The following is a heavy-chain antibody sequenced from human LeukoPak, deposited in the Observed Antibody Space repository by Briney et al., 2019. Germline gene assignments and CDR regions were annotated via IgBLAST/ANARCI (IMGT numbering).Heavy chain of an antibody. CDR1: GGSISSSSYY. CDR3: ARGNYPYCSSTSCYRYYYYYYMDV. CDR2: IYYSGST. V-gene: IGHV4-39*07. Sequence: SETLSLTCTVSGGSISSSSYYWGWIRQPPGKGLEWIGSIYYSGSTYYNPSLKSRVTISVDTSKNQFSLKLSSVTAADTAVYYCARGNYPYCSSTSCYRYYYYYYMDVWGKGTTVTVS. J-gene: IGHJ6*03. D-gene: IGHD2-2*01.